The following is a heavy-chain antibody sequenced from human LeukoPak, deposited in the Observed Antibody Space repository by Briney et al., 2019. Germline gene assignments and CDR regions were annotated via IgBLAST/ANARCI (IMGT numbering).Heavy chain of an antibody. CDR3: ARDFWDYYGSGPKNYYYMDV. D-gene: IGHD3-10*01. V-gene: IGHV1-69*06. CDR1: GGTFSSYA. CDR2: TIPLFDSA. Sequence: GASVKVSCKASGGTFSSYAISWLRQAPGQGLEWMGGTIPLFDSASYAQKFQGRVTITADTSTSTAYMELSSLRSEDTAVYYCARDFWDYYGSGPKNYYYMDVWGKGTTVTVSS. J-gene: IGHJ6*03.